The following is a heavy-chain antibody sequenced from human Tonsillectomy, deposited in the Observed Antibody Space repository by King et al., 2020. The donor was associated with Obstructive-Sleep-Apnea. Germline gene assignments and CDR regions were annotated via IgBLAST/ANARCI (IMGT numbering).Heavy chain of an antibody. Sequence: VQLVESGGVVVQPGGSLRLSCAASGFTFDDYAMHWVRLAPGKGLEWVSLITWDGSSTYYADSVQGRFTISRDNINHSLYLQMNSLRPEDSALYYCAKPHGTAWYYFDSWGQGTLVTVSS. J-gene: IGHJ4*02. CDR3: AKPHGTAWYYFDS. D-gene: IGHD6-19*01. CDR1: GFTFDDYA. CDR2: ITWDGSST. V-gene: IGHV3-43D*03.